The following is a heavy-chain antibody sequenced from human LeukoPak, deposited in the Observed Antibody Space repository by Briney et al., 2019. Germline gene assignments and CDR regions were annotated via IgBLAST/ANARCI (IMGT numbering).Heavy chain of an antibody. CDR1: GFTFSSYS. J-gene: IGHJ4*02. D-gene: IGHD6-13*01. Sequence: PGGSLRLSCAASGFTFSSYSMNWVRQAPGKGLEWVSSISSSSSYIYYADSVKGRFTISRDNAKNSLYLQMNSLRAEDTAVYYCARVARYSSSLVPLWGEGTLVTVSS. V-gene: IGHV3-21*04. CDR3: ARVARYSSSLVPL. CDR2: ISSSSSYI.